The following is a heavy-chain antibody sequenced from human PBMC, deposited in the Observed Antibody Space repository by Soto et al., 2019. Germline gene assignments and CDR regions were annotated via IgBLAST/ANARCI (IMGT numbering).Heavy chain of an antibody. CDR2: IYYSGNT. D-gene: IGHD1-26*01. CDR1: GGSIRTYY. J-gene: IGHJ4*02. V-gene: IGHV4-59*01. CDR3: ARSSGTYLYCDY. Sequence: SETLSLTCTVSGGSIRTYYWSWIRQPPGKGLEWIGYIYYSGNTNYNPSLKSRVTISGDTSKNQFSLKLSSVTAADTAVYYCARSSGTYLYCDYWGQGTLVTVSS.